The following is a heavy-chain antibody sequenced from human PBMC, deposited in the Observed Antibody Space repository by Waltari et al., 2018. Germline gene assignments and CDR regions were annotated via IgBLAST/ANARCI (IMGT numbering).Heavy chain of an antibody. D-gene: IGHD6-19*01. J-gene: IGHJ4*02. V-gene: IGHV4-59*12. CDR2: IYYSGST. CDR3: ARGAVAGPLDY. Sequence: QVQLQESGPGLVKPSETLSLTCTVSGGSISSYYWSWIRQPPGKGLEWIGYIYYSGSTNYNPSLKSRVTISVDTSKNQFSLKLSSVTAADTAVYYCARGAVAGPLDYWGQGTLVTVSS. CDR1: GGSISSYY.